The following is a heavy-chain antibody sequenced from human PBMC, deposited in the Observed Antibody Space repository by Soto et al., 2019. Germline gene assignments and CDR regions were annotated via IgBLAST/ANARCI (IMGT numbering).Heavy chain of an antibody. J-gene: IGHJ4*02. CDR3: AKEDGSGSYVDH. D-gene: IGHD3-10*01. CDR2: VGGSGVTT. Sequence: EVQLLESGGDLVQPGGSLRLSCAASGFTFTNCAMSWVRQAPGKGLEWVSSVGGSGVTTYYADSVKGRFTISRDNSKNTLYLHMDSLRAEDTAVYFCAKEDGSGSYVDHWGQGTLVTVSS. V-gene: IGHV3-23*01. CDR1: GFTFTNCA.